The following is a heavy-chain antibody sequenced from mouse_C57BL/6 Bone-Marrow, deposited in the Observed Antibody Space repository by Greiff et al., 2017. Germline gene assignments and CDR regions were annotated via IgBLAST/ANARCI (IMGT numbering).Heavy chain of an antibody. CDR2: IYPGSGNT. V-gene: IGHV1-66*01. J-gene: IGHJ1*03. Sequence: VKLLESGPELVKPGASVKISCKASGYSFTSYYIHWVKQRPGQGLEWIGWIYPGSGNTKDNEKFKGKDTLTADTSSSTAYMQLSSLTSEDSAVYYCARFPPYYGSSTGYFDVWGTGTTVTVSS. CDR1: GYSFTSYY. D-gene: IGHD1-1*01. CDR3: ARFPPYYGSSTGYFDV.